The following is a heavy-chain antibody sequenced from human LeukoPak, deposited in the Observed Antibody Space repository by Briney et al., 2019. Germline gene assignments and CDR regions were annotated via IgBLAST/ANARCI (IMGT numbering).Heavy chain of an antibody. CDR3: ARGLDDAFDI. CDR1: GYTFTDYY. CDR2: INPKTGST. J-gene: IGHJ3*02. D-gene: IGHD1-1*01. Sequence: ASVKVSCKASGYTFTDYYIHWVRQAPGQGLEWMGWINPKTGSTNYPQKFQGRVTMTRDTSISTVNMELSGLRSDDTAVYFCARGLDDAFDIWGQGTMVTVSS. V-gene: IGHV1-2*02.